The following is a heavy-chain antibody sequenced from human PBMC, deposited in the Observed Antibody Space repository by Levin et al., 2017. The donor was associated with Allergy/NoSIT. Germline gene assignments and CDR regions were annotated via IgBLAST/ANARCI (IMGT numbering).Heavy chain of an antibody. D-gene: IGHD5-12*01. CDR1: GFTFSSYW. Sequence: GGSLRLSCAASGFTFSSYWMSWVRQAPGKGLEWVANIKQDGSEKYYVDSVKGRFTISRDNAKNSLYLQMISLRAEDTAVYYCAREGYSGYDTYYFDYWGQGTLVTVSS. CDR2: IKQDGSEK. CDR3: AREGYSGYDTYYFDY. V-gene: IGHV3-7*01. J-gene: IGHJ4*02.